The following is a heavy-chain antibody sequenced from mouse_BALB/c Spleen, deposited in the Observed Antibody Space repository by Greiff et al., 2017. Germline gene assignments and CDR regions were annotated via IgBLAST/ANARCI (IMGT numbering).Heavy chain of an antibody. V-gene: IGHV7-3*02. J-gene: IGHJ3*01. CDR2: IRNKANGYTT. CDR3: ARDRGYYSY. CDR1: GFTFTDYY. Sequence: DVMLVESGGGLVQPGGSLRLSCATSGFTFTDYYMSWVRQPPGKALEWLGFIRNKANGYTTEYSASVKGRFTISRDNSQSILYLQMNTLRAEDSATYYCARDRGYYSYWCQGTLVTVSA. D-gene: IGHD2-12*01.